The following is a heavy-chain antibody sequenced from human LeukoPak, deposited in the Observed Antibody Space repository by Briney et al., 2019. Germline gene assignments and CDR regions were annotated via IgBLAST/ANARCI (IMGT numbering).Heavy chain of an antibody. D-gene: IGHD3-10*01. CDR2: ISGSGTI. J-gene: IGHJ5*02. V-gene: IGHV4-4*07. CDR1: GGSINSY. Sequence: KSSETLSLTCTVSGGSINSYWSWIRQPAGKGLEWIGRISGSGTITYNPALQSRLSISIDTPKNQFSLKLMSVTAADTAVYYCARDSGTTGEVKFDPWGQGTLVTVSS. CDR3: ARDSGTTGEVKFDP.